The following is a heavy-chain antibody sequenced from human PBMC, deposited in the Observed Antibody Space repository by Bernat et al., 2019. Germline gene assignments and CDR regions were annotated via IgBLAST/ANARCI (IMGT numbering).Heavy chain of an antibody. CDR2: ISGSGGSK. CDR3: AKWLASSLAGDNTFDY. CDR1: GFTFSSYA. Sequence: EVQLLESGGGLVQPGGSLRLSCAASGFTFSSYAMSWVRQAPGKGRGWVSAISGSGGSKYYADSVKGRFTISRDNSKNTMYLQMNSLRAEDTAVYYCAKWLASSLAGDNTFDYWGQGTLVTVSS. V-gene: IGHV3-23*01. D-gene: IGHD1-26*01. J-gene: IGHJ4*02.